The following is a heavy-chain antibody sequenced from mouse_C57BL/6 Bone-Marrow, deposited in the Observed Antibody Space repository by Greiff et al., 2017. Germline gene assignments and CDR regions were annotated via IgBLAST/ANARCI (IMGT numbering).Heavy chain of an antibody. CDR1: GYTFTSYW. V-gene: IGHV1-59*01. J-gene: IGHJ2*01. CDR2: IDPSDSYT. D-gene: IGHD2-4*01. CDR3: ARRGDYAYYFDY. Sequence: VQLQQPGAELVRPGTSVKLSCKASGYTFTSYWMHWVKQRPGQGLEWIGVIDPSDSYTNYNQKFKGKATLTVDTSSSTAYMQRSSLTSEDSAVYYCARRGDYAYYFDYWGQGTTLTVSS.